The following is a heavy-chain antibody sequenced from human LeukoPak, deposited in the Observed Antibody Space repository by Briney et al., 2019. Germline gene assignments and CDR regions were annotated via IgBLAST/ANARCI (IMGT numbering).Heavy chain of an antibody. CDR2: ISAYNGNT. CDR1: GYTFTSYG. V-gene: IGHV1-18*01. Sequence: ASLQVSCKPSGYTFTSYGISWVRQAPGQGLERMGWISAYNGNTNYAQKLQGRVTMTTDTSTSTAYMGLRSLRSDDTAVYYCARDLFPNTYYDFWSGYYYFDYWGQGTLVTVSS. CDR3: ARDLFPNTYYDFWSGYYYFDY. D-gene: IGHD3-3*01. J-gene: IGHJ4*02.